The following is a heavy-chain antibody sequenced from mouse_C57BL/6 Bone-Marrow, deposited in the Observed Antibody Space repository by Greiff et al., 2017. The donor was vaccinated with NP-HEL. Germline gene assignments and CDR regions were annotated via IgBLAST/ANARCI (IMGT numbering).Heavy chain of an antibody. D-gene: IGHD2-5*01. Sequence: QVHVKQSGAELVKPGASVKLSCKASGYTFTSYWMQWVKQRPGQGLEWIGEIDPSGSYTNYNQKFKGKATLTVDTSSSTAYMQLSSLTSEDSAVYYGARSTWSNSFAYWGQGTRVTVSA. V-gene: IGHV1-50*01. CDR2: IDPSGSYT. J-gene: IGHJ3*01. CDR1: GYTFTSYW. CDR3: ARSTWSNSFAY.